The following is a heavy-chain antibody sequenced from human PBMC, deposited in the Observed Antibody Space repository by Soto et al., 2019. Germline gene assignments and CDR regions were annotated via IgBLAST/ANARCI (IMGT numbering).Heavy chain of an antibody. CDR2: ISSSSTYI. V-gene: IGHV3-21*01. J-gene: IGHJ6*02. D-gene: IGHD3-10*01. CDR1: GFTFSSYS. CDR3: ARGGFIPMVRGPVPYNYGMDV. Sequence: EVQLVESGGGLVKPGGSLRLSCAASGFTFSSYSMNWVRQAPGKGLEWVPSISSSSTYIYYADSMKGRFTISRDNAKNSLYLQMNSLRAEDTAVYYCARGGFIPMVRGPVPYNYGMDVWGQGTTVTVSS.